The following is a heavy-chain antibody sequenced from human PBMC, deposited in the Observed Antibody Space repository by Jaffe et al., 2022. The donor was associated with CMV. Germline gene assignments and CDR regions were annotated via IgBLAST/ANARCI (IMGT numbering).Heavy chain of an antibody. D-gene: IGHD2-21*02. V-gene: IGHV1-69*01. CDR2: IIPIFGTA. CDR3: ARRGGSAYCGGDCYSHYYYYGMDV. CDR1: GGTFSSYA. Sequence: QVQLVQSGAEVKKPGSSVKVSCKASGGTFSSYAISWVRQAPGQGLEWMGGIIPIFGTANYAQKFQGRVTITADESTSTAYMELSSLRSEDTAVYYCARRGGSAYCGGDCYSHYYYYGMDVWGQGTTVTVSS. J-gene: IGHJ6*02.